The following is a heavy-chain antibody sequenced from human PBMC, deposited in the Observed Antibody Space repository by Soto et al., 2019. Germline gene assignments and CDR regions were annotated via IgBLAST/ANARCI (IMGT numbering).Heavy chain of an antibody. J-gene: IGHJ5*02. Sequence: QVQLQESGPGLVKPSQTLSLTCTVSGASISSGGYYWSWIRQHPEKGLEWIGYSYYSGSTYYNPSLKSRVSISVDTYKNQFSLKLSSVTAADTSVYYCARGARYWFDPWGQGTLVTVSS. V-gene: IGHV4-31*03. CDR2: SYYSGST. CDR1: GASISSGGYY. CDR3: ARGARYWFDP.